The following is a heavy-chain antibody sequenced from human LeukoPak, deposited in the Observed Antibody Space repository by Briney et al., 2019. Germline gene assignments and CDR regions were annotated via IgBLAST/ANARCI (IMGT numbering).Heavy chain of an antibody. CDR2: IKQDGSEK. CDR1: GFTFSSYW. J-gene: IGHJ5*02. CDR3: ARGRAWIQLWFGASHNWFDP. D-gene: IGHD5-18*01. V-gene: IGHV3-7*01. Sequence: GGSLRLSCAASGFTFSSYWMSWVRQAPGKGLEWVANIKQDGSEKYYVDSVKGRFTISRDNAKNSLYLQMNSLRAEDTAVYYCARGRAWIQLWFGASHNWFDPWGQGTLVTVSS.